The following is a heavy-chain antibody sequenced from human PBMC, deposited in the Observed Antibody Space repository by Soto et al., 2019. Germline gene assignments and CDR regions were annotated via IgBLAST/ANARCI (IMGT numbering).Heavy chain of an antibody. J-gene: IGHJ6*02. CDR2: IYTSGST. V-gene: IGHV4-4*07. CDR3: ARGDIVVVPAANAGYYYYGMDV. Sequence: QVQLQESGPGLVKPSETLSLTCTVSGGSISSYYWSWIRQPAGKGLEWLGRIYTSGSTNYNPSLKSRVTMSVDTSKNQFSLKRSSVTAADTAVYYCARGDIVVVPAANAGYYYYGMDVWGQGTTVTVSS. D-gene: IGHD2-2*01. CDR1: GGSISSYY.